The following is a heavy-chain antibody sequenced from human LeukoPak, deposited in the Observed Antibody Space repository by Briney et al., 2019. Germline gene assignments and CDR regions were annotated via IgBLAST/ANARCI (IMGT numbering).Heavy chain of an antibody. CDR3: ARSSDSSDDAFDY. Sequence: GGSLRLSCAASGFTFSSYAMSWVRQAPGKGLEWVSAISGSGGSTYYADSVKGRFTISRDNSKNTLYLQMNSLRAEDTAVYYCARSSDSSDDAFDYWGQGTLVTVSS. CDR2: ISGSGGST. CDR1: GFTFSSYA. D-gene: IGHD3-22*01. V-gene: IGHV3-23*01. J-gene: IGHJ4*02.